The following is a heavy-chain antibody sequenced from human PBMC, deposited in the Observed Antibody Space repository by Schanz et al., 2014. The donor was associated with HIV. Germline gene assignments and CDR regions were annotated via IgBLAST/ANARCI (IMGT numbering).Heavy chain of an antibody. J-gene: IGHJ4*02. Sequence: EVQLVESGGGLVKPGGSLRLSCAASGFTFSNAWMNWVRQAPGKGLEWVGRIKSKTDGGTTDYAAPVRGRFIFSRDDSKKTLYLQMNSLKTEDTAVYYCTTVYGGYSGYEDYWGQGTLVTVSP. CDR3: TTVYGGYSGYEDY. V-gene: IGHV3-15*01. CDR1: GFTFSNAW. CDR2: IKSKTDGGTT. D-gene: IGHD5-12*01.